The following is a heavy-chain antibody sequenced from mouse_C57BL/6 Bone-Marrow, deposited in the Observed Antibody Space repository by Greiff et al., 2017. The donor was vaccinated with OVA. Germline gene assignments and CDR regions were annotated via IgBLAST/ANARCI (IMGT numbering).Heavy chain of an antibody. CDR3: TRGVTVVATRYFDV. Sequence: DVMLVESGEGLVKPGGSLKLSCVASGFTFSSYAMSWVRQTPEKRLEWVAYISSGGDYIYYADTVKGRFTISRDNARNTLYLQMSSLKSEDTAMYYCTRGVTVVATRYFDVWGTGTTVTVSS. J-gene: IGHJ1*03. CDR1: GFTFSSYA. D-gene: IGHD1-1*01. CDR2: ISSGGDYI. V-gene: IGHV5-9-1*02.